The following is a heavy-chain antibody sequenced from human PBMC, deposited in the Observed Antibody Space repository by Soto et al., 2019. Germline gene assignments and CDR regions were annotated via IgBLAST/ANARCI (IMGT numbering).Heavy chain of an antibody. D-gene: IGHD3-22*01. CDR3: ARDSYYDSSGYPEYFQH. CDR1: GGTFSSYA. Sequence: QVQLLQSGAEVKKPGSSVKFSCKASGGTFSSYAISWVRQAPGQGLEWMGGRIPTFGTANYAQQFQGRVTITADGSTSIAYMELSSLRSEDTAVYYCARDSYYDSSGYPEYFQHWCQGSLVTVSS. V-gene: IGHV1-69*01. J-gene: IGHJ1*01. CDR2: RIPTFGTA.